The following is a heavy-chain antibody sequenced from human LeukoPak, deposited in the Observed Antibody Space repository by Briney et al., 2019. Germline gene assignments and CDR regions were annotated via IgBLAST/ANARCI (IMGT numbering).Heavy chain of an antibody. D-gene: IGHD1-1*01. CDR1: GFTFTSVS. Sequence: GGSLRLSCVTSGFTFTSVSMSWVCQAPGKGLEWVAFIGHVAGDIFYGDSVKGRFNISRDDAKGSVYLQMNSLTVDDTAVYFCARDPYTGSMFDYWGHGTLVTVSS. V-gene: IGHV3-21*01. CDR3: ARDPYTGSMFDY. J-gene: IGHJ4*01. CDR2: IGHVAGDI.